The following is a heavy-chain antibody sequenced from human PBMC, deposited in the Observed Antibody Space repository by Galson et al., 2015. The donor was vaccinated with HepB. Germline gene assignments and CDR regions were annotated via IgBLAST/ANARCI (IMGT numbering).Heavy chain of an antibody. CDR2: ISAYNGNT. CDR3: ARDTDGGSYSLGLGDY. CDR1: GYTFTSYG. Sequence: SVKVSCKASGYTFTSYGISWVRQAPGQGLEWMGWISAYNGNTNYAQKLQGRVTMTTDTSTSTAYMELRSLRSDDTAVYYCARDTDGGSYSLGLGDYWGQGTLVTVSS. D-gene: IGHD1-26*01. J-gene: IGHJ4*02. V-gene: IGHV1-18*04.